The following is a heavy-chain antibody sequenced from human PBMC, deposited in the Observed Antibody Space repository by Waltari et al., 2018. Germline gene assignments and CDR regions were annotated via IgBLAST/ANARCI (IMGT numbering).Heavy chain of an antibody. CDR1: SDSLSGYY. J-gene: IGHJ4*02. CDR3: ARERQIVVVPPADLLVFEY. V-gene: IGHV4-4*07. D-gene: IGHD2-2*01. Sequence: HVQLQESGPGLVKPSETLSLTCTVSSDSLSGYYWSWIRQSARKGLEWIGRASSSGTTNYNLSVKSRVTMSVDMSKNQFSLRLTSVTAADTAVYYCARERQIVVVPPADLLVFEYWGQGALVTVSS. CDR2: ASSSGTT.